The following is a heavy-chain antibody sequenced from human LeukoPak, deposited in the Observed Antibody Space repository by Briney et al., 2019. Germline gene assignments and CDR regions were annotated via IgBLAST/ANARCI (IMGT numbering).Heavy chain of an antibody. CDR3: ARVLRARNSSGWLDY. CDR1: GFTFSSYA. J-gene: IGHJ4*02. V-gene: IGHV3-74*01. Sequence: GGSLRLSCAASGFTFSSYAMSWVRQAPGKGLEWVSRINSDGSSTSYADSVKGRFTISRDNAKNTLYLQMNSLRAEDTAVYYCARVLRARNSSGWLDYWGQGTLVTVSS. CDR2: INSDGSST. D-gene: IGHD6-19*01.